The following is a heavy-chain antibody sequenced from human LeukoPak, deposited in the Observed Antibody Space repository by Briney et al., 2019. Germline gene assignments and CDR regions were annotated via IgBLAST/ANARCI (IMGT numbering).Heavy chain of an antibody. Sequence: AALSLSCAASGFTFSSYWVHWVRQAPGKGLVWVSRINSDGSSTSYANSVKSRFTISRDNAKNTLYLQMNSLRAEDTAVYYCAREDTAFDYWGQGTLVTVSS. J-gene: IGHJ4*02. V-gene: IGHV3-74*01. CDR3: AREDTAFDY. D-gene: IGHD5-18*01. CDR1: GFTFSSYW. CDR2: INSDGSST.